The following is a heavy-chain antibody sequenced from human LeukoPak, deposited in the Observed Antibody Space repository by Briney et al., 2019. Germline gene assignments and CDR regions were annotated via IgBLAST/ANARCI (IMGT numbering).Heavy chain of an antibody. D-gene: IGHD2-15*01. CDR3: TTGYCSGGSCSYYFDY. CDR1: GFTFSTYV. V-gene: IGHV3-23*01. Sequence: GGSLRLSCAASGFTFSTYVMSWVRQAPGKGLEWVSGISGSGDNTYYADSVRGRSTVSRDNSKNTLYLQMNSLKTEDTAVYYCTTGYCSGGSCSYYFDYWGQGTLVTVSS. J-gene: IGHJ4*02. CDR2: ISGSGDNT.